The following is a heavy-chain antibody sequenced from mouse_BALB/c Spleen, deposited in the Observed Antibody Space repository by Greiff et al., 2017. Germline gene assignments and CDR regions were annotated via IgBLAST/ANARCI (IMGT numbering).Heavy chain of an antibody. Sequence: EVQLQESGTVLARPGASVKMSCKASGYSFTSYWMHWVKQRPGQGLEWIGAIYPGNSDTSYNQKFKGKAKLTAVTSASTAYMELSSLTNEDSAVYYCTRSGEGYPTWFAYWGQGTLVTVSA. D-gene: IGHD2-3*01. CDR2: IYPGNSDT. CDR1: GYSFTSYW. V-gene: IGHV1-5*01. J-gene: IGHJ3*01. CDR3: TRSGEGYPTWFAY.